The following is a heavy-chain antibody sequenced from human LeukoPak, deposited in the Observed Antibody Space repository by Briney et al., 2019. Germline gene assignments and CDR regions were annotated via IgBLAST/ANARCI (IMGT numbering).Heavy chain of an antibody. CDR2: ISSSSSYI. CDR1: GFTFSSYS. CDR3: ARDQDYDILTGYRYYYYGMDV. D-gene: IGHD3-9*01. V-gene: IGHV3-21*01. Sequence: GGSLRLSCAASGFTFSSYSMNWVRQAPGKGLEWVSSISSSSSYIYYADSVKGRFTISRDNAKNSLYLQMNSLRAEDTAVYYCARDQDYDILTGYRYYYYGMDVWGQGTTVTVSS. J-gene: IGHJ6*02.